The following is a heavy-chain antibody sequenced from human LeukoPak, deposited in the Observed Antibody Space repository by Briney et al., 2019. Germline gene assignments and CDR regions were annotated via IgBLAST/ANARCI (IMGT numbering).Heavy chain of an antibody. Sequence: TSETLSLTCTVSGGSISSSSYYWGWIRQPPGKGLEWIGSIYYSGSTYYNPSLKSRVTISVDTSKNQFSLKLSSVTAADTAVYYCAREPSSSWYMTPHYYYYYMDVWGKGTTVTVSS. CDR1: GGSISSSSYY. CDR2: IYYSGST. D-gene: IGHD6-13*01. J-gene: IGHJ6*03. V-gene: IGHV4-39*02. CDR3: AREPSSSWYMTPHYYYYYMDV.